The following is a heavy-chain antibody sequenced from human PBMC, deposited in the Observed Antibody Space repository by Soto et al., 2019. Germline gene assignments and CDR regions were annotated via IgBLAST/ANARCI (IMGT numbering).Heavy chain of an antibody. D-gene: IGHD4-17*01. CDR2: IYASGGST. J-gene: IGHJ4*02. CDR3: FRGGFPDYGKEGRY. Sequence: QVQLMQSGAEVKKPGASVKVSCKASGYTFTSYNVHWVRQAPGQGLEWMGIIYASGGSTTYAQNFQGRLTVTRDTSTSTDYMELSSLRSDDTAVYYCFRGGFPDYGKEGRYWGQGTLVTVSS. V-gene: IGHV1-46*01. CDR1: GYTFTSYN.